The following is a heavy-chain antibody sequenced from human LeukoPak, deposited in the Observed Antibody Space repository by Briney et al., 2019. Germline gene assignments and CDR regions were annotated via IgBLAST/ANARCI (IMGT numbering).Heavy chain of an antibody. Sequence: GGSLRLSCAASGFTFSDYWMRWARQAPGKGLEWVANIRQDGSRQYYVDSVKGRFTISRDNAKNSLYLQMDSLRAEDTAVYYCYGESYLFDYWGQGTLVTVSS. CDR2: IRQDGSRQ. CDR1: GFTFSDYW. CDR3: YGESYLFDY. D-gene: IGHD3-10*01. V-gene: IGHV3-7*01. J-gene: IGHJ4*02.